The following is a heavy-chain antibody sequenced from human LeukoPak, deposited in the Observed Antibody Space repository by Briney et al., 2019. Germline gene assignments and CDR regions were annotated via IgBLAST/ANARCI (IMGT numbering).Heavy chain of an antibody. J-gene: IGHJ5*02. D-gene: IGHD3-10*01. CDR1: GXSFTNYW. Sequence: GESLKISCKGSGXSFTNYWSSWVRQMPGKGLEWMGRFDPTDSYTNYSPSFQGHVTISADKSISTAYLHWSSLKASDTAMYYCARHLRWFDPWGQGTLVTVSS. CDR2: FDPTDSYT. CDR3: ARHLRWFDP. V-gene: IGHV5-10-1*01.